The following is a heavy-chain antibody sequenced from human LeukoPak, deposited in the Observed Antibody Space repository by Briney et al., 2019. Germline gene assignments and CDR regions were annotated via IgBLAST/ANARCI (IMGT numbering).Heavy chain of an antibody. V-gene: IGHV4-31*02. D-gene: IGHD2-2*01. CDR2: IFASGST. CDR3: ARAPSCGGVSCYAFDY. J-gene: IGHJ4*02. Sequence: ASETLSLTCSVSGDSIDTHRYHWSWLRQLPGKGLEWIGNIFASGSTYYNPSLRNRVSISADTSQNQFSLRLTSVSVADTAVYYCARAPSCGGVSCYAFDYWGQGNLVTVSS. CDR1: GDSIDTHRYH.